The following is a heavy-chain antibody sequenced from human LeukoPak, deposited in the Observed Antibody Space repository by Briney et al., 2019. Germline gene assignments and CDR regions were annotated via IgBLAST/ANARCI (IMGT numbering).Heavy chain of an antibody. Sequence: SETLSLTCAVYGGSLSGYYWSWIRQPPGKGLEWIGEINHSGSTNYNPSLKSRVTISVDTSKNQFSLKLSSVTAADTAVYYCARCYNPYASAVTGGGLDVWGKGTTVTVSS. CDR2: INHSGST. V-gene: IGHV4-34*01. J-gene: IGHJ6*04. CDR1: GGSLSGYY. D-gene: IGHD1-14*01. CDR3: ARCYNPYASAVTGGGLDV.